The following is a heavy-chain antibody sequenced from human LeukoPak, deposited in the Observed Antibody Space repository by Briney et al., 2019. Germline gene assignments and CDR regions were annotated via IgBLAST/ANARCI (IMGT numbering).Heavy chain of an antibody. Sequence: TLSLTCTVSGGSISSYYWSWIRQPPGKALEWLALIYWDDDERFSPSLKSRLTITKDTSKNQVVLTMTNMDPVDTATYFCAHRRIDYYDSGGYYSNWFDPWGQGTLVTVSS. CDR3: AHRRIDYYDSGGYYSNWFDP. V-gene: IGHV2-5*08. CDR1: GGSISSYYW. J-gene: IGHJ5*02. CDR2: IYWDDDE. D-gene: IGHD3-22*01.